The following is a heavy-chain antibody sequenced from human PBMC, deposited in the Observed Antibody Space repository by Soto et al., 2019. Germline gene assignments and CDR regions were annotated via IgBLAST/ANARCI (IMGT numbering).Heavy chain of an antibody. Sequence: GSLRPSRAASWFTLSSYYISLVRQGPGKGLEWVSVIYSAGSADFADSVKGRFTISRDNSKNTAYLQMSSLRPEDTAVYYCVKGEYYYDGSAYYPFDYWGQGRMVTVSS. V-gene: IGHV3-53*05. CDR1: WFTLSSYY. D-gene: IGHD3-22*01. CDR2: IYSAGSA. J-gene: IGHJ4*02. CDR3: VKGEYYYDGSAYYPFDY.